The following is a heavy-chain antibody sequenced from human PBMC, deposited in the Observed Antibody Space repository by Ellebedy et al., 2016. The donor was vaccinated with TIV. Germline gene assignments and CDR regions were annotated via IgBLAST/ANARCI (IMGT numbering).Heavy chain of an antibody. V-gene: IGHV4-59*11. D-gene: IGHD6-13*01. CDR2: IYYTGST. CDR1: GGSISSHY. CDR3: ARALAASGKVTYHYGLDL. J-gene: IGHJ6*02. Sequence: SETLSLXCTVSGGSISSHYWSWIRQSPEKGLEWIGYIYYTGSTDYNPSLKGRATISADTSKNQFSLNLRSVTAADTASYFCARALAASGKVTYHYGLDLWGQGTTVIVSS.